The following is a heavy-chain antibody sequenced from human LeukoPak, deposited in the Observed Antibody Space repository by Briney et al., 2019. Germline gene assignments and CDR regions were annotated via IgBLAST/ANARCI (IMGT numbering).Heavy chain of an antibody. CDR2: ITWNRDNI. Sequence: GGSLRLSCTVSGFTFDDYAMHWVRHTPGKGLEWVAGITWNRDNIGYGDSVKGRFTISRDNVKNVLYLQMNSLRPEDTALYYCSGSIAAAGTPMGDYWGQGTLVTVSS. CDR3: SGSIAAAGTPMGDY. CDR1: GFTFDDYA. D-gene: IGHD6-13*01. V-gene: IGHV3-9*01. J-gene: IGHJ4*02.